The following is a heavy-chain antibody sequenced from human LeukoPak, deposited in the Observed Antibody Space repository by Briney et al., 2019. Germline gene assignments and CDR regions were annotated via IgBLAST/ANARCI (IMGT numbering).Heavy chain of an antibody. CDR3: ARGQYSFDY. V-gene: IGHV3-11*01. Sequence: GGSLRLSCAASGFTFSDSYMSWIRQAPGKGLEWVSHISSSGSNINYADSVKGRFTISRDNAKNSLYLQMNSLRAEDTAVYYCARGQYSFDYWGQGTLVTVSS. J-gene: IGHJ4*02. CDR1: GFTFSDSY. D-gene: IGHD4-11*01. CDR2: ISSSGSNI.